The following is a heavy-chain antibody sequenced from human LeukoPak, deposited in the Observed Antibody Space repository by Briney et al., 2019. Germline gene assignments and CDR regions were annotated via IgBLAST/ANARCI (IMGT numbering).Heavy chain of an antibody. J-gene: IGHJ3*02. CDR3: ARTTVTTLIDI. Sequence: GESLRISCKSSGYSFTSYWISWVRQMPGKGLEWMGRIDPSDSYTNYSPSFQGHVTISADKSISTAYLQWSSLKASGTAIFYCARTTVTTLIDIWGQGTMVTVSS. CDR2: IDPSDSYT. D-gene: IGHD4-17*01. V-gene: IGHV5-10-1*01. CDR1: GYSFTSYW.